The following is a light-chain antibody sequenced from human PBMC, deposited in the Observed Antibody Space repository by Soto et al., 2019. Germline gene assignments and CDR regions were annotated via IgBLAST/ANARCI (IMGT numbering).Light chain of an antibody. CDR1: QTIRSNY. CDR3: QQYGDSAYT. CDR2: GAS. Sequence: EVVLTQSPGTLSLSPGERATLSCRASQTIRSNYLAWYQQKPGQAPRLLIYGASYRATGIPDRFSGSGPGTDFTFTISRLEPEDFAVYHCQQYGDSAYTFGQGTKVDIK. V-gene: IGKV3-20*01. J-gene: IGKJ2*01.